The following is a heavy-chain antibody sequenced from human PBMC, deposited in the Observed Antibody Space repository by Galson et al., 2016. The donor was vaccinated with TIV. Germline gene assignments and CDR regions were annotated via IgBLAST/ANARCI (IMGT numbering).Heavy chain of an antibody. D-gene: IGHD3-10*01. Sequence: ASGGKFSSYVISWVRQAPGQGLEWMGRIIPIFGTTKYAQKFQGRVTITADESTDTAYVELNSLTSEDTAVHYCARATNYYDNWFDPWGQGTLVTVSS. CDR2: IIPIFGTT. CDR1: GGKFSSYV. J-gene: IGHJ5*02. CDR3: ARATNYYDNWFDP. V-gene: IGHV1-69*15.